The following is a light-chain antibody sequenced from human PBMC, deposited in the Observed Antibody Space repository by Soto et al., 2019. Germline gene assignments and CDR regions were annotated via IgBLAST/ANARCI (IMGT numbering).Light chain of an antibody. V-gene: IGKV1-39*01. CDR3: QQSYSNLWT. CDR1: QSISSY. J-gene: IGKJ1*01. CDR2: AAS. Sequence: DIQMTQSAASLSASVGDRVTITCRASQSISSYLNWYQQKPGKAPKLLIYAASSLQSGVPSRFSGSGSGTDFTLTIGSLQPEDFATYYCQQSYSNLWTFGQGTKVDIK.